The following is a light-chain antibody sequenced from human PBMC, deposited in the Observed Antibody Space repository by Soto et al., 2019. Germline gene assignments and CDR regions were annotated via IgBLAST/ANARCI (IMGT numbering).Light chain of an antibody. J-gene: IGLJ2*01. Sequence: NFMLTQPHSVSESPGKTVTISCTRTSGSIASNYVQWYQQRPGRAPTTVIYEDNQRPSGVPDRFSGSIDSSSNSASLTISGLKTEDEADYYWQSYDSSNPVVFGGGTKVTVL. CDR3: QSYDSSNPVV. CDR1: SGSIASNY. CDR2: EDN. V-gene: IGLV6-57*04.